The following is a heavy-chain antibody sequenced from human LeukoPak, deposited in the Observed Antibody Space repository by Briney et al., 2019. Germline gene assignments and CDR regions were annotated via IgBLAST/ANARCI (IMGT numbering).Heavy chain of an antibody. CDR3: ARGGAAADSYYYYGMDV. CDR1: GYTFTSYD. D-gene: IGHD6-13*01. CDR2: MNPNSGNT. J-gene: IGHJ6*02. Sequence: GASVKVSCKASGYTFTSYDINWVRQATGQGLEWMGWMNPNSGNTGYAQKFQGRVTMTRNTSISTAYMELSSLRSEDTAVYYCARGGAAADSYYYYGMDVWGQGTTVTVSS. V-gene: IGHV1-8*01.